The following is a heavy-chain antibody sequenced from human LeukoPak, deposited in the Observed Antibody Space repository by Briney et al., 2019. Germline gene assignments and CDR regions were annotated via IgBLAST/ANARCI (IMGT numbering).Heavy chain of an antibody. J-gene: IGHJ5*02. CDR3: GDYEVDP. Sequence: GGSLRLSCAASGFIFNDYYIDWVRQAPGKGLEWVSAISGSGGSTYYADSVKGRFTISRDNSKNTLYLQMNSLRAEDTAVYYCGDYEVDPWGQGTLVTVSS. CDR2: ISGSGGST. V-gene: IGHV3-23*01. D-gene: IGHD4-17*01. CDR1: GFIFNDYY.